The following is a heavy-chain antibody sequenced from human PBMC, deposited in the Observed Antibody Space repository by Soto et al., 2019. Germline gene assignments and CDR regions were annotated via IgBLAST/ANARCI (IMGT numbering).Heavy chain of an antibody. CDR2: IDGSGGTT. CDR1: GFPFSSTD. CDR3: AKNSGWFNT. Sequence: GGSLRLSCAASGFPFSSTDMTWVRQAPGKGLEWVSTIDGSGGTTYYADSVKGRFTISRDNSINTVFLQMISLRADDTALYFCAKNSGWFNTWGQGALVTVSS. J-gene: IGHJ5*02. V-gene: IGHV3-23*01. D-gene: IGHD3-10*01.